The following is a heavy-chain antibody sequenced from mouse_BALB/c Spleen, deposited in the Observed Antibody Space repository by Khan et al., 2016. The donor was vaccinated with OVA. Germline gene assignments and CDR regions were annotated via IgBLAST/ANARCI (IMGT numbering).Heavy chain of an antibody. CDR3: TRGGKGSPLDY. J-gene: IGHJ2*01. V-gene: IGHV1-18*01. Sequence: EVQLQQSGPELVKPGASVKISCKASGYTFTDYNMDWVKQSHGKSLEWIGDITPNNGGTIYNQKFKGKATLTVDKSSSTAYMELRSLTSEDTAVYYCTRGGKGSPLDYGGKGTTLTVPS. CDR1: GYTFTDYN. D-gene: IGHD1-1*01. CDR2: ITPNNGGT.